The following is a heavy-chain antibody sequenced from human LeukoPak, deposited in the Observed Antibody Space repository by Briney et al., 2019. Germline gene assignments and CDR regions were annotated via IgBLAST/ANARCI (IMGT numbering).Heavy chain of an antibody. D-gene: IGHD3-10*01. CDR3: ARFRPHLWFGELVVGFDY. V-gene: IGHV4-4*02. CDR2: INHSGST. J-gene: IGHJ4*02. Sequence: PSETLSLTCAVTSGSITNNWWTWVRQPPGKGLGWIGEINHSGSTNYNPSLKSRVTISVDTSKNQFSLKLSSVTAADTAVYYCARFRPHLWFGELVVGFDYWGQGTLVTVSS. CDR1: SGSITNNW.